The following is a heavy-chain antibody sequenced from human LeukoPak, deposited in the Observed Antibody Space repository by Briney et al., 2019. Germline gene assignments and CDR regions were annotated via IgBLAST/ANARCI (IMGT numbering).Heavy chain of an antibody. CDR2: IYYSGST. CDR3: ARGSPSYGSGSYRYYYYYYYMDV. J-gene: IGHJ6*03. Sequence: SETLSLTCTVSGGSISSYYWSWIRQPPGKGLEWIGYIYYSGSTNYNPSLKSRVTISVDTSKNQFSLKLSSVTAADTAVYYCARGSPSYGSGSYRYYYYYYYMDVWGKGTTVTVSS. D-gene: IGHD3-10*01. V-gene: IGHV4-59*12. CDR1: GGSISSYY.